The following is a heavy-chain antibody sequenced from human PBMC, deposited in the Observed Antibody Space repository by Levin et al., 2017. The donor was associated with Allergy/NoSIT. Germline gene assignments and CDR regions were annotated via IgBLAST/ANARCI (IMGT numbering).Heavy chain of an antibody. J-gene: IGHJ6*02. Sequence: ASVKVSCAASGFTFSDFSIKWVRQAPGKGLEWVSSIGRSSGFIFYADSVRGRFTISRDNAKNSLFLQMSSLRVEDTAVYYCARVRHCPSGSCYSYGMDVWGLGTTVTVSS. CDR1: GFTFSDFS. V-gene: IGHV3-21*06. CDR3: ARVRHCPSGSCYSYGMDV. D-gene: IGHD3-10*01. CDR2: IGRSSGFI.